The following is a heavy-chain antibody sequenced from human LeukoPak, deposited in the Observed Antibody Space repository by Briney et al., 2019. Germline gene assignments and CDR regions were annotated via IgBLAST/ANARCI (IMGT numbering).Heavy chain of an antibody. D-gene: IGHD7-27*01. J-gene: IGHJ4*02. CDR1: GGSFSGYY. CDR2: INHSGST. V-gene: IGHV4-34*01. CDR3: ARAANWGNEKETFDY. Sequence: SETLSLTCAVYGGSFSGYYWSWIRQPPGTGLEWIGEINHSGSTNYNPSLKSRVTISVDTSKNQFSLKLSSVTAADTAVYYCARAANWGNEKETFDYWGQGTLVTVSS.